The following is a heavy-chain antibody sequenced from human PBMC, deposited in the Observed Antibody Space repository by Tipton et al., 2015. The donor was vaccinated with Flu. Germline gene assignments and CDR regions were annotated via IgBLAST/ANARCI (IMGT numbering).Heavy chain of an antibody. CDR1: GDSIRNDYF. D-gene: IGHD3-10*01. CDR2: IHRSGST. Sequence: TLSLTCAVSGDSIRNDYFWGWIRQPPGKGLEWIATIHRSGSTNYNPSHKSRVTISLDTFKNQFSLKLTSVTAADTALYYCATTTYYYGSGSHDYWGQGTLVTVSS. J-gene: IGHJ4*02. CDR3: ATTTYYYGSGSHDY. V-gene: IGHV4-38-2*01.